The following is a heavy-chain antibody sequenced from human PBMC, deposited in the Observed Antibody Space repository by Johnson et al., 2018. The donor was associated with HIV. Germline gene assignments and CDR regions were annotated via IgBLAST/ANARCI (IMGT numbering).Heavy chain of an antibody. CDR1: GFTFSSYG. Sequence: QVQLVESGGGVVQPGRSLRLSCVASGFTFSSYGMHWVRQAPGKGVQWVAVIWYDGSTKYYADSVRGRFTISRDNSKNTLYLQMNSLPPEDTAVYYCARDATPWGRDYVGYAFDLWGQGTMVTVSS. V-gene: IGHV3-30*19. D-gene: IGHD4-17*01. CDR2: IWYDGSTK. CDR3: ARDATPWGRDYVGYAFDL. J-gene: IGHJ3*01.